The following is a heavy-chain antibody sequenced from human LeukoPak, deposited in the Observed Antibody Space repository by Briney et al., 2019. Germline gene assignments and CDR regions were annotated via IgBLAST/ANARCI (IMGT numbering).Heavy chain of an antibody. CDR2: ISYDGSNK. V-gene: IGHV3-30*04. J-gene: IGHJ4*02. D-gene: IGHD2-15*01. CDR1: GFTFSSYA. CDR3: AREGYCSGGSCPDGGFFDY. Sequence: GGSLRLSCAASGFTFSSYAMHWVRQAPGKGLEWVAVISYDGSNKYYADSVKGRFTISRDNSKNTLYLQMNSLRAEDTAVYYCAREGYCSGGSCPDGGFFDYWGQGTLVTVSS.